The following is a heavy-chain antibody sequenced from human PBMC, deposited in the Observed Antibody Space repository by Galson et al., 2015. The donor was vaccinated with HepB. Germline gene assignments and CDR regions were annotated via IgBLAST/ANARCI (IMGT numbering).Heavy chain of an antibody. CDR1: GYSFIDYW. Sequence: QSGAEVKKPGESLKISCKGSGYSFIDYWINWVRQMPGKGLEWMGRIGPSDSYTTYSPSFQGHVTISADKSITTAYLQWSSLKASDTAMYYCAMTKQWLAPAGPFDIWGQGTMVTISS. D-gene: IGHD6-19*01. CDR2: IGPSDSYT. CDR3: AMTKQWLAPAGPFDI. J-gene: IGHJ3*02. V-gene: IGHV5-10-1*01.